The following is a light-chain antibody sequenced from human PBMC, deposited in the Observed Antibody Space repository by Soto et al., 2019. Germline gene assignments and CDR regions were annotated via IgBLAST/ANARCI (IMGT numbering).Light chain of an antibody. J-gene: IGKJ1*01. CDR2: GAS. CDR1: QSVSTNN. Sequence: IVLTQSPGTLSSSPGERATLSCRASQSVSTNNLAWYQQKPGQAPRLLIYGASSRATGIPDRFSGSGSGTDFTLTISRLEPEDFAVYYCQQYGSSPWTFGQGTKVDIK. CDR3: QQYGSSPWT. V-gene: IGKV3-20*01.